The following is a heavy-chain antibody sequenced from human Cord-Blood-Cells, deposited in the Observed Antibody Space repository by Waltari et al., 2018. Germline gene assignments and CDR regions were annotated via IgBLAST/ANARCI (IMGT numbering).Heavy chain of an antibody. CDR1: GFTFDDYA. D-gene: IGHD3-16*01. Sequence: EVQLVESGGGLVQPGRSLRLSCAASGFTFDDYAMHWVRQAPGKGLEWVSGISWNSGSIGYADSVKGRFTISRDNAKNSLYLQMNSLRAEDMALYYCAKRGISGAFDIWGQGTMVTVSS. V-gene: IGHV3-9*03. CDR2: ISWNSGSI. J-gene: IGHJ3*02. CDR3: AKRGISGAFDI.